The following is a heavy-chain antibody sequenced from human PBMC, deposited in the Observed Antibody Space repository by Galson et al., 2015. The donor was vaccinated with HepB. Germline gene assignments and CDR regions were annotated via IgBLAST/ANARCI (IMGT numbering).Heavy chain of an antibody. D-gene: IGHD3-22*01. Sequence: SLRLSCAASGFTFSSYSMNWVRQAPGKGLEWVSSISSSSSYISYADSMKGRFTISRDNAKNSLYLQMNSLRAEDTAVYYCARPLKATNYYDPSGYYRYFDYWGQGTLVTVSS. CDR1: GFTFSSYS. CDR2: ISSSSSYI. V-gene: IGHV3-21*06. CDR3: ARPLKATNYYDPSGYYRYFDY. J-gene: IGHJ4*02.